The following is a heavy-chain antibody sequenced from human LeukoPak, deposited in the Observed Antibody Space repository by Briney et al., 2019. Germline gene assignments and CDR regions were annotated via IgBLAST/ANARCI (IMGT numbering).Heavy chain of an antibody. CDR3: ARDGGLGYSSTGINWFDP. CDR1: GYTYTTYG. D-gene: IGHD6-13*01. J-gene: IGHJ5*02. Sequence: ASVKVSCKASGYTYTTYGISWVRQAPGQGLEWMGWINAYSGNTDYTQNLQGRVTMTTDTSTSTAYMELRSLRSDDTAVYYCARDGGLGYSSTGINWFDPWGQGTLVTVSS. V-gene: IGHV1-18*01. CDR2: INAYSGNT.